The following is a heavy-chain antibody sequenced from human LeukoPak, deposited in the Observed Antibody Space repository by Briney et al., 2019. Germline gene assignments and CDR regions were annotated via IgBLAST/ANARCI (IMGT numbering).Heavy chain of an antibody. V-gene: IGHV3-74*01. Sequence: PGGSLRLSCVASGFTFSTFTMNWVRQAPGKGLVWVSRINSDGSSTSYADSVKGRFTISRDNAKNTLYLQMNSLRAEDTAVYYCAGDSYSSGWYEIDYWGQGTLVTVSS. CDR3: AGDSYSSGWYEIDY. J-gene: IGHJ4*02. CDR2: INSDGSST. CDR1: GFTFSTFT. D-gene: IGHD6-19*01.